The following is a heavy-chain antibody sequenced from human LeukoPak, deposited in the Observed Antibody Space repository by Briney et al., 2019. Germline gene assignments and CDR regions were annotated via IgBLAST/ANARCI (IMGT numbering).Heavy chain of an antibody. V-gene: IGHV3-7*01. D-gene: IGHD6-13*01. CDR2: IKQDGSEK. Sequence: QTGGSLRLSCAASGFTFSSYWMSWVRQAPGKGLEWVANIKQDGSEKYYVDSVKGRFTISRDNAKNSLYLQMNSLRAEDTAVYYCATYSSSWLRIFDHWGQGTLVTVSS. J-gene: IGHJ4*02. CDR1: GFTFSSYW. CDR3: ATYSSSWLRIFDH.